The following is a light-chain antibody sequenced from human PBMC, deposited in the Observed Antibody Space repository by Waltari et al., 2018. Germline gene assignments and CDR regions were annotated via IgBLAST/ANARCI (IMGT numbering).Light chain of an antibody. CDR1: QTISSNY. Sequence: EVVLTQSPGTLSLSPGDRATLPCRASQTISSNYLVWYQQRPGQAPRLLIYDISTRAPGIPDRFSGSGSGTDFTLTISRLEPEDFAVYYCQQYGILWTFGQGTKVEIK. CDR3: QQYGILWT. CDR2: DIS. V-gene: IGKV3-20*01. J-gene: IGKJ1*01.